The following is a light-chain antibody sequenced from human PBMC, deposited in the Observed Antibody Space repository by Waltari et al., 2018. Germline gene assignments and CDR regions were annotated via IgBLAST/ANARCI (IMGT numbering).Light chain of an antibody. CDR3: QQCYSSPVT. J-gene: IGKJ2*01. CDR1: QSISTY. Sequence: DIEMTQSPSSLSASVGDRATITCRASQSISTYLTWYQQKPGKAPKLLIYAASSWPSGIPSRFSGSGSGTDFTLTISSLEPEDFATYYCQQCYSSPVTFGQGTTLEIK. V-gene: IGKV1-39*01. CDR2: AAS.